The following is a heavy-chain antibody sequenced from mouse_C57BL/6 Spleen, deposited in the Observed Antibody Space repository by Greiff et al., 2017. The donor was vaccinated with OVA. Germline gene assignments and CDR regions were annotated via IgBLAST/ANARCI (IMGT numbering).Heavy chain of an antibody. D-gene: IGHD1-1*01. CDR3: ARGGYYYGKKPPNYYAMDY. CDR1: GYTFTDYN. V-gene: IGHV1-18*01. J-gene: IGHJ4*01. Sequence: EVQLQQSGPELVKPGASVKIPCKASGYTFTDYNMDWVKQSHGKSLEWIGDINPNNGGTIYNQKFKGKATLTVDKSSSTAYMELRSLTSEDTAVYYCARGGYYYGKKPPNYYAMDYWGQGTSVTVSS. CDR2: INPNNGGT.